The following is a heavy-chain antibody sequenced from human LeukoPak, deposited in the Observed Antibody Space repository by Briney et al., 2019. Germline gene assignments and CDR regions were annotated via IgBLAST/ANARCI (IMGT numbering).Heavy chain of an antibody. V-gene: IGHV3-23*01. CDR1: GFMFKNYA. J-gene: IGHJ4*02. CDR3: AKDDVFYGSGFFDF. D-gene: IGHD3-10*01. Sequence: GGSLRLSCTASGFMFKNYAMNWVRLAPGKGLEWVSVIGGGGVNTEYTDSVKGRFTISRDSSKNTLYLQMNTLRAEDTAVYYCAKDDVFYGSGFFDFWGQGILVTVSS. CDR2: IGGGGVNT.